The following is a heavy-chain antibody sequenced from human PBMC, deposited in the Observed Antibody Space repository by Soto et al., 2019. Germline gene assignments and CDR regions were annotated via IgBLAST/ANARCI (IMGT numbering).Heavy chain of an antibody. J-gene: IGHJ4*02. Sequence: QVQLVQSGAEVKNPGASVKVSCKASGYAFTSYYMHWVRQAPGQGLGWMGIINPSGGSTSYEQKYRGRVTMRRDRARSTVYMELSSLRSEDTAVYYCARGNILTVFSWLGVCFDYWGQGTLVTVSS. D-gene: IGHD3-9*01. CDR2: INPSGGST. CDR3: ARGNILTVFSWLGVCFDY. V-gene: IGHV1-46*01. CDR1: GYAFTSYY.